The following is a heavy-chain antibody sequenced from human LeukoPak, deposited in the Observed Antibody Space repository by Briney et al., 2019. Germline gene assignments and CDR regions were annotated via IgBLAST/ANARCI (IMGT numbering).Heavy chain of an antibody. V-gene: IGHV1-2*02. CDR1: GYTFTSYY. J-gene: IGHJ4*02. Sequence: ASVKVSCKASGYTFTSYYMHWVRQAPGQGLEWMGWIDTSNGATNYAQKFQGRVTISRDTSIGTAYMELTNLISDDTAIYYCASEANCNGGRCSLQRVASWGQGNPVTVSS. D-gene: IGHD2-15*01. CDR2: IDTSNGAT. CDR3: ASEANCNGGRCSLQRVAS.